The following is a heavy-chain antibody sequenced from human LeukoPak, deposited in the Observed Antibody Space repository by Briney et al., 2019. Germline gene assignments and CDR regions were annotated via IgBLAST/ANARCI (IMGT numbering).Heavy chain of an antibody. D-gene: IGHD4-11*01. V-gene: IGHV3-23*01. Sequence: PGGSLRLSCAASGFTFSSYAMSWVRQAPGKGLEWVSAISGSGGSTYYADSVKGRFTISRDNSKNTLYLQMNSLRAEDTAVYYCAKDFAPTVTTMLWDYWGQGTLVTVSS. CDR1: GFTFSSYA. CDR3: AKDFAPTVTTMLWDY. J-gene: IGHJ4*02. CDR2: ISGSGGST.